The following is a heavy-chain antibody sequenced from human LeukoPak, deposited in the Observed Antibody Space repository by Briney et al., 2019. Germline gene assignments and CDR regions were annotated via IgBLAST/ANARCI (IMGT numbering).Heavy chain of an antibody. J-gene: IGHJ4*02. V-gene: IGHV4-4*07. Sequence: SETLSLTCIVSGGSINNYYWSWIRQPAGKGLEWIGRIYSTGSTNYNPSLKSRVTISIDKSKNQFSLKVSSVTAADTAVYYCARANNGDVDYWGQGALATVSS. D-gene: IGHD4-17*01. CDR2: IYSTGST. CDR3: ARANNGDVDY. CDR1: GGSINNYY.